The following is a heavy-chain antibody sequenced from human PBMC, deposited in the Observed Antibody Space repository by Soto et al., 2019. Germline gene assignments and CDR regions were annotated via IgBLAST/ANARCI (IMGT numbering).Heavy chain of an antibody. CDR2: ISGSGGST. Sequence: EVQLLESGGGLVQPGGSLRLSCAASGFTFSSYAMSWVRQAPGKGLEWVSAISGSGGSTYYADSVKGRFTISRDNSKNTLYLQMNSLRAEDTAVYYCAKKSITMVRGIYYYYMDVWGKGTTVTVSS. V-gene: IGHV3-23*01. CDR3: AKKSITMVRGIYYYYMDV. J-gene: IGHJ6*03. CDR1: GFTFSSYA. D-gene: IGHD3-10*01.